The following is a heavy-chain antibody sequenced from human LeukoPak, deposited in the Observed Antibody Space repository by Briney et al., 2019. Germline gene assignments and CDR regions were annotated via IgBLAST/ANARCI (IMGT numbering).Heavy chain of an antibody. J-gene: IGHJ4*02. CDR3: ARGKRGATTDYFDY. CDR1: GFTFSTYT. CDR2: ISSSSSYI. D-gene: IGHD1-26*01. Sequence: GGSLRLSCAASGFTFSTYTMNWVRQAPGKGLEWVSSISSSSSYIYYADSVKGRFTISRDNAKNSLYLQMNSLRAEDTAVYYCARGKRGATTDYFDYWGQGTLVTVSS. V-gene: IGHV3-21*01.